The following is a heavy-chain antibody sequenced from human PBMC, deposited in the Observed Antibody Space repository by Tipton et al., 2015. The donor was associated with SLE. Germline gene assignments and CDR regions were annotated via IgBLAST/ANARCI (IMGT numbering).Heavy chain of an antibody. V-gene: IGHV4-34*01. D-gene: IGHD6-19*01. Sequence: TLSLTCTVSGGSISSYYWSWIRQPPGKGLEWIGEINHSGSTNYNPSLKSRVTISVDTSKNQFSLKLSSVTAADTAVYYCARGTRIAVGLDVWGQGTTVTVSS. J-gene: IGHJ6*02. CDR3: ARGTRIAVGLDV. CDR2: INHSGST. CDR1: GGSISSYY.